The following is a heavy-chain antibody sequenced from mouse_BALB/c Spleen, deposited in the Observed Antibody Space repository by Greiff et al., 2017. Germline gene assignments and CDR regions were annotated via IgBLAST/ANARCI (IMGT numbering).Heavy chain of an antibody. CDR3: ARSGYYDYDSFAY. V-gene: IGHV1-9*01. CDR2: ILPGSGST. D-gene: IGHD2-4*01. J-gene: IGHJ3*01. Sequence: VKLQESGAELMKPGASVKISCKATGYTFSSYWIEWVKQRPGHGLEWIGEILPGSGSTNYNEKFKGKATFTADTSSNTAYMQLSSLTSEDSAVYYCARSGYYDYDSFAYWGQGTLVTVSA. CDR1: GYTFSSYW.